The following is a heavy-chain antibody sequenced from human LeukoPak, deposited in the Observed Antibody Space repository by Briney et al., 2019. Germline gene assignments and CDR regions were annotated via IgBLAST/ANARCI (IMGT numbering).Heavy chain of an antibody. D-gene: IGHD3-10*01. V-gene: IGHV2-5*01. Sequence: SGPTLVKPTQTLTLTCTFSGFSLSTSGVGVGWIRQPPGKALEWLALIYWNDDKRYSPSLKSRLTITKDTSKNQVVLTMTNMDPVDTATYYCAHRGWFGELLFSYYFDYWGQGTLVTVSS. CDR1: GFSLSTSGVG. CDR3: AHRGWFGELLFSYYFDY. CDR2: IYWNDDK. J-gene: IGHJ4*02.